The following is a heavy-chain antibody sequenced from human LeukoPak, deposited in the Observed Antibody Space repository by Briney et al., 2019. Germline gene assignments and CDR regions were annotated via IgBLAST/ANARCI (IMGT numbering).Heavy chain of an antibody. J-gene: IGHJ4*02. CDR1: GFTFSSYA. V-gene: IGHV3-30*04. CDR3: ARSQLLWFGELSGYFDY. CDR2: ISYDGSNK. Sequence: GGSLRLSCAASGFTFSSYAMPWVRQAPGKGLEWVAVISYDGSNKYYADSVKGRFTISRDNSKNTLYLQMNSLRAEDTAVYYCARSQLLWFGELSGYFDYWGQGTLVTVSS. D-gene: IGHD3-10*01.